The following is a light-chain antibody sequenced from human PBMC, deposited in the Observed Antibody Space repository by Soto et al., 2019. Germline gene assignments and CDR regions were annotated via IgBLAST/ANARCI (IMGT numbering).Light chain of an antibody. CDR2: DVS. Sequence: QSVLTQPASVSGSPGQSITISCTGTSTDVGGYNYVSWYQQHPGKAPKLMISDVSNRTSGVSIRFSGSNFGNTASLTFFGFQAEDEADYSCNSYSSRTTLYLFGIGTKGHRP. V-gene: IGLV2-14*01. J-gene: IGLJ1*01. CDR3: NSYSSRTTLYL. CDR1: STDVGGYNY.